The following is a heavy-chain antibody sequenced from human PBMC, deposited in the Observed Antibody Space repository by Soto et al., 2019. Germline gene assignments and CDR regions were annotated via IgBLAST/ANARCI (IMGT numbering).Heavy chain of an antibody. V-gene: IGHV4-4*02. CDR2: ILHSGST. Sequence: QVKLQESGPGLVKPSGTLSLTCTVSGGSISSTNWWSWVRQSPGKGLGWIGDILHSGSTNYNPSPKSRVTISVDKSKNQFSMRLSSVTAADTAVYYCASGFDSDGLYNGGPPWCQGTLVTVSS. J-gene: IGHJ1*01. CDR3: ASGFDSDGLYNGGPP. D-gene: IGHD3-10*01. CDR1: GGSISSTNW.